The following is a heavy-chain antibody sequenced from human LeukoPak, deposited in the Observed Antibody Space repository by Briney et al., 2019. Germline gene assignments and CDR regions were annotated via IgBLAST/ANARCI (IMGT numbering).Heavy chain of an antibody. V-gene: IGHV4-30-2*01. D-gene: IGHD4-23*01. Sequence: SETLSLTCTVSDGSVSSGSYYWSWIRQPPGKGLEWIGYIYHSGSTYYNPSLKSRVTISVDRSKNQFSLKLSSVTAADTAVYYCARVNGGNGGFAFDIWGQGTMVTVSS. J-gene: IGHJ3*02. CDR1: DGSVSSGSYY. CDR3: ARVNGGNGGFAFDI. CDR2: IYHSGST.